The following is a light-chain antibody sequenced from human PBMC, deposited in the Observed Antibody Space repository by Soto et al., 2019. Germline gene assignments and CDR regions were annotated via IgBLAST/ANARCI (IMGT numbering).Light chain of an antibody. J-gene: IGKJ1*01. CDR1: QSISNR. CDR2: DAS. Sequence: DIQMTQSPSTLSASVGDRVTITCRASQSISNRLAWYQRKPGKAPKVVIYDASSLERGVPSRFSGRGSGTEFILTINGLQPDDFATYYCQHYGGMWAFGQGTKVDIK. CDR3: QHYGGMWA. V-gene: IGKV1-5*01.